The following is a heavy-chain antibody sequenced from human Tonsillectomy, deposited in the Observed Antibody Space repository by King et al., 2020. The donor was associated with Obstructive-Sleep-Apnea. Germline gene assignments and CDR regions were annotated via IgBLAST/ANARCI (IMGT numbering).Heavy chain of an antibody. J-gene: IGHJ4*02. D-gene: IGHD3-3*01. CDR3: ARERSAAVEYFDH. Sequence: LVQSGGGLVKPGGSLRLSCAASGFLVSDYHMNWIRQAPGKGLEWVSYISSSGSIIHYADSVKGRFTISRDNAKNSLYVQINTLTPEDTAVYYCARERSAAVEYFDHWGQGTLVIVSS. V-gene: IGHV3-11*01. CDR1: GFLVSDYH. CDR2: ISSSGSII.